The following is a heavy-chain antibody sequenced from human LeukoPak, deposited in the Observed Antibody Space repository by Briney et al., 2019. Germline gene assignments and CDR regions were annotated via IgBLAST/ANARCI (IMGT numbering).Heavy chain of an antibody. CDR3: ARVSTAVSLAIDY. D-gene: IGHD6-13*01. Sequence: GGSLRLSCAASGFNFSDYNMNWVRQAPGKGLEWVSVISSSSKYIYYADSVKGRFTISRDNAKNSLYLQMNSLRAEDTAVYYCARVSTAVSLAIDYWGQGTPVTVPT. V-gene: IGHV3-21*06. CDR2: ISSSSKYI. CDR1: GFNFSDYN. J-gene: IGHJ4*02.